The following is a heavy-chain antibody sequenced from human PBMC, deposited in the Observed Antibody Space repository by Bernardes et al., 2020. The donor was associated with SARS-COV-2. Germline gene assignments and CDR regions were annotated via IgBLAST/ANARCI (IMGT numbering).Heavy chain of an antibody. V-gene: IGHV4-59*11. CDR3: ARDVCLGSSWDQSYYGMDV. CDR2: VYFTGNT. CDR1: GGPIGSHY. D-gene: IGHD6-13*01. Sequence: SEPLSLTCTVSGGPIGSHYWSWIRQSPGKGLEWIGNVYFTGNTNHNPSLRSRAIIGIDTSKSQFSLRLNSVTAADAAVYYCARDVCLGSSWDQSYYGMDVWGQGTTVTVSS. J-gene: IGHJ6*02.